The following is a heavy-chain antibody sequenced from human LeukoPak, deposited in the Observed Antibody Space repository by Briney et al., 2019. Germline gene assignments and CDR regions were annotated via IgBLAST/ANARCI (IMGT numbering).Heavy chain of an antibody. J-gene: IGHJ6*03. CDR1: GGSISSYY. V-gene: IGHV4-59*01. CDR3: ARADYAYYYYMDV. CDR2: IYYSGST. Sequence: SETLSLTCTVSGGSISSYYWSWIRQPPGKGLEWIGYIYYSGSTNYNPSLKSRVTISVDTSKNQFSLKLSSVTAADTAVHYCARADYAYYYYMDVWGKGTTVTVSS. D-gene: IGHD4-17*01.